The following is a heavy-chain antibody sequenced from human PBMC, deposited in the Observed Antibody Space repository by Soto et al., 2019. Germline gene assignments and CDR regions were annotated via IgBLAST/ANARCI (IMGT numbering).Heavy chain of an antibody. D-gene: IGHD1-26*01. CDR3: AHTTATTLGVFDI. CDR2: IYTDSST. J-gene: IGHJ3*02. V-gene: IGHV3-53*01. Sequence: PGGSLRLSCAASGFIVSSNYMSWVRQAPAGKGLEWVSVIYTDSSTYYADSVKGRFTISRDNSKNTLYLQMNGLRAEDTAVYYCAHTTATTLGVFDIWGQGTVVTVSS. CDR1: GFIVSSNY.